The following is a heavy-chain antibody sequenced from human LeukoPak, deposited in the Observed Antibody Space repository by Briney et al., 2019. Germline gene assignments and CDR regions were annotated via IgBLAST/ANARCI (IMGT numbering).Heavy chain of an antibody. D-gene: IGHD5-12*01. J-gene: IGHJ4*02. Sequence: SETLSLTCTVSGVSISSYYWSWIRQPPGKGLEWIGYIYYSGSTNYNPSLKSRVTISVDTSKNQFSLKLSSVTAADTAVYYCARGRDIVAFYDYWGQGTLVTVSS. V-gene: IGHV4-59*01. CDR1: GVSISSYY. CDR3: ARGRDIVAFYDY. CDR2: IYYSGST.